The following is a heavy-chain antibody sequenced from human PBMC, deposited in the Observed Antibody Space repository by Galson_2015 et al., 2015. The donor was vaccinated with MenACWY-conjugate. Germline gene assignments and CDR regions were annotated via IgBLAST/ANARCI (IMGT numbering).Heavy chain of an antibody. CDR1: GFTFSSYW. J-gene: IGHJ5*02. CDR2: INSDGSST. Sequence: SLRLSCAASGFTFSSYWMHWVRQAPGKGLVWVSLINSDGSSTSYADSVKGRFTISRDNAKNSLYLQMNSLRAEDTAFYYCAKLSTGGGTWGQGTLVTVSS. D-gene: IGHD3-16*01. V-gene: IGHV3-74*01. CDR3: AKLSTGGGT.